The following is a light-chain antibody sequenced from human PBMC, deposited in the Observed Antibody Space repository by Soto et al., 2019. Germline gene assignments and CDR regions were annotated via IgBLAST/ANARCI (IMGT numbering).Light chain of an antibody. CDR3: QQYTNYPWT. CDR1: QTISSW. CDR2: KAS. J-gene: IGKJ1*01. Sequence: DIKMTQSPSTLSGSVGDRVTITCRASQTISSWLAWYQQKPGKAPKLLIYKASTLKSGVPSRFSGSGSGTEFTLTISSLQPDDFATYYCQQYTNYPWTFGQGTKVDI. V-gene: IGKV1-5*03.